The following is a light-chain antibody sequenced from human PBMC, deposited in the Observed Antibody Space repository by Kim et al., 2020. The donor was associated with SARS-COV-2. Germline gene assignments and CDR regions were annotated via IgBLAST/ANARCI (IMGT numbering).Light chain of an antibody. Sequence: VSPGERATLACRASQSVSSNLAWYQQKPGQAPRLLIYGASTRATGIPARFSGSGSGTEFTLTISSLQSEDFAVYYCQQYNNWPLTFGPGTKVDIK. CDR3: QQYNNWPLT. J-gene: IGKJ3*01. CDR2: GAS. CDR1: QSVSSN. V-gene: IGKV3-15*01.